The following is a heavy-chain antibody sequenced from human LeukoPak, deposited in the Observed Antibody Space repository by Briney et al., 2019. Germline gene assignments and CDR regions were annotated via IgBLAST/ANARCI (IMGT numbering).Heavy chain of an antibody. Sequence: GGSLRLSCAASGFTFSSYAMHWVRQAPGKGLEWVAVISYDGSNKYYADSVKGRFTISRDNSKNTLYLQMNSLRAEDTAVYYCAKGDRLYYFDYWGQGTLVTVSS. CDR1: GFTFSSYA. CDR2: ISYDGSNK. CDR3: AKGDRLYYFDY. V-gene: IGHV3-30*04. J-gene: IGHJ4*02.